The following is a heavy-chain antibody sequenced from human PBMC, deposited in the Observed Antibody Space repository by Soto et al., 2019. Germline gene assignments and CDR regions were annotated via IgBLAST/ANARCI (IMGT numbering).Heavy chain of an antibody. Sequence: HPGGSLRLSCAASGFTFSTYSMNWVRQAPGKGLEWVAYINSTGTIKYYAGSVKGRFTISRDNAKNSLYLQMNSLRAEDTAVYYCARMSSSISPGCWGQGTLVTAPQ. CDR3: ARMSSSISPGC. CDR2: INSTGTIK. J-gene: IGHJ4*02. D-gene: IGHD2-2*01. V-gene: IGHV3-48*01. CDR1: GFTFSTYS.